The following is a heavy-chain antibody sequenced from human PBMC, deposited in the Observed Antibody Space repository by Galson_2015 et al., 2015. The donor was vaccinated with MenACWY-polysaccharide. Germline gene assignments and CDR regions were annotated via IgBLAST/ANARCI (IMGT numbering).Heavy chain of an antibody. J-gene: IGHJ4*02. Sequence: SLRLSCAASGFTFSSDWMHWVRQAPGKGLVWVSRINNDATTINYADSVKGRFIISGDNAKNTLYLQMNSLRAEDTAVYYCARRGGSYYDSWGQGTLVTVSS. CDR2: INNDATTI. D-gene: IGHD3-10*01. V-gene: IGHV3-74*01. CDR3: ARRGGSYYDS. CDR1: GFTFSSDW.